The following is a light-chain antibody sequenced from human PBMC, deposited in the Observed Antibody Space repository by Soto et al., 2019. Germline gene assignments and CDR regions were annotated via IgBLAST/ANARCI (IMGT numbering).Light chain of an antibody. CDR2: RND. CDR1: SSNIGTNT. CDR3: AAWDDSLNGVV. V-gene: IGLV1-44*01. Sequence: QSVLTQPPSASGTPGQRVTFSCSGSSSNIGTNTVNWYHQLPGTAPKLLIYRNDQRPSGVPDRFSGSKSGTSASLAISGLQSEDEAEYYCAAWDDSLNGVVFGGGTKLTVL. J-gene: IGLJ2*01.